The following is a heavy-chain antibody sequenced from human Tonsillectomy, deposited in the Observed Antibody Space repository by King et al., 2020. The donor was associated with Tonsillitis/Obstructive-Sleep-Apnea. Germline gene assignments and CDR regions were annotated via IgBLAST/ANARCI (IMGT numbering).Heavy chain of an antibody. Sequence: VQLVESGGGLVQPGGSLRLSCAASGFTFSIYPMSWVRQAPGKGLEWVSAISGSGGRTYYADSVKGRFTISRDNSKNTRYLKMNSLRAEDTAVYYCAKDRWQWLSPCAFDIWGQGTMVTVSS. CDR2: ISGSGGRT. J-gene: IGHJ3*02. CDR1: GFTFSIYP. D-gene: IGHD6-19*01. V-gene: IGHV3-23*04. CDR3: AKDRWQWLSPCAFDI.